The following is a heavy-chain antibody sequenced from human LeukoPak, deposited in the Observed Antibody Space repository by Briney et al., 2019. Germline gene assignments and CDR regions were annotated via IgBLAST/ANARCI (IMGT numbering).Heavy chain of an antibody. Sequence: ASVKVSCKASGYTFTSYYMHWVRQAPGQGLEWMGIINPSGGSTSYAQKFQGRVTMTRDMSTSTVYMELSSLRSEDTAVYYCARDPKGGTPHFKTRYWNWFDPWGQGTLVNVVS. CDR1: GYTFTSYY. V-gene: IGHV1-46*01. J-gene: IGHJ5*01. D-gene: IGHD1-14*01. CDR3: ARDPKGGTPHFKTRYWNWFDP. CDR2: INPSGGST.